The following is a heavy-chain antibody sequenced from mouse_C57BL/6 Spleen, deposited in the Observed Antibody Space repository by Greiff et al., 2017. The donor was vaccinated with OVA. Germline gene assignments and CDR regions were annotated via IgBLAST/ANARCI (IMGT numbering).Heavy chain of an antibody. CDR2: IRLTSDNYAT. D-gene: IGHD4-1*01. J-gene: IGHJ1*03. Sequence: DVHLVESGGGLVQPGGSMKLSCVASGFTFSNYWMNWVRQSPETGLEWVAQIRLTSDNYATHYAESVKVRLTISRDESKSSVYLQMNNLRAEDTGIYYCTAGNWDGEGNWYFDVWGTGTTVTVSS. CDR1: GFTFSNYW. V-gene: IGHV6-3*01. CDR3: TAGNWDGEGNWYFDV.